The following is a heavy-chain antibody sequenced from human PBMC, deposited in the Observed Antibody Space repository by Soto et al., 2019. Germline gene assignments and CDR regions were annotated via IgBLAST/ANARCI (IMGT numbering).Heavy chain of an antibody. J-gene: IGHJ6*03. D-gene: IGHD3-3*01. Sequence: GGSLRLSCAASGFTVSSNYMSWVRQAPGKGLEWVSVIYSGGSTYYADSVKGRVTFSRDNSKNTVYLQMNSLRAEDTAVYYCAREGSGYAYYYYMDVWGKGTTVTVSS. CDR2: IYSGGST. CDR3: AREGSGYAYYYYMDV. V-gene: IGHV3-66*01. CDR1: GFTVSSNY.